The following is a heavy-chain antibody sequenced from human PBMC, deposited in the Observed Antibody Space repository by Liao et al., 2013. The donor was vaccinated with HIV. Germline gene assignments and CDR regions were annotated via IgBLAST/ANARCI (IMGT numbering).Heavy chain of an antibody. CDR2: VNHSGST. Sequence: QVQLQQWGAGLLKPSETLSLTCAVYGGSFSGYYWSWIRQPPGRGVEWIGKVNHSGSTNYNPSLKSRVTISVDTSKNQFSLKLSSVTAADTAVYYCARGTPRHYYDSSGYYYVRKDYFDYWGQEPWSPSPQ. V-gene: IGHV4-34*01. J-gene: IGHJ4*01. D-gene: IGHD3-22*01. CDR3: ARGTPRHYYDSSGYYYVRKDYFDY. CDR1: GGSFSGYY.